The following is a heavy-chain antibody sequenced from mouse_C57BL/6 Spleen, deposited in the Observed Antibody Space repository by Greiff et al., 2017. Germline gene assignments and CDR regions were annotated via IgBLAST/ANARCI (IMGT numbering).Heavy chain of an antibody. V-gene: IGHV1-49*01. D-gene: IGHD2-10*02. CDR3: ARGYGNFAMDY. CDR1: YFAFMASA. Sequence: LQQSGAELVRPGSSVKLSCKDSYFAFMASAMHWVKQRPGYGLEWIGSFTMYSDATEYSENFKGKATLTANTSSSTADMELSSLTSGDSAVYYCARGYGNFAMDYWGQGTSVTVSS. J-gene: IGHJ4*01. CDR2: FTMYSDAT.